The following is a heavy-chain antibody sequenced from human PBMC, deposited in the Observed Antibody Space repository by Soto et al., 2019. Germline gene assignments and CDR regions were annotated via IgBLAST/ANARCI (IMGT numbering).Heavy chain of an antibody. CDR2: ISSSSSAI. V-gene: IGHV3-48*01. Sequence: GGSLRLSCAASGFSFSSYSINWVRQAPGKGLEWVSYISSSSSAIYYADSVKGRFTISRDNAKNSLYLQMNSLRAEDTALYYCARDMPISTSGNYPYYFGYWGQGALVTVSS. CDR3: ARDMPISTSGNYPYYFGY. CDR1: GFSFSSYS. D-gene: IGHD3-10*01. J-gene: IGHJ4*02.